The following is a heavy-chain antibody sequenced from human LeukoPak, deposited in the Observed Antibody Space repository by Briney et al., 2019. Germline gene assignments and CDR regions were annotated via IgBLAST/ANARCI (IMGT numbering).Heavy chain of an antibody. CDR3: ARAHYETASPAGGL. D-gene: IGHD3-22*01. J-gene: IGHJ4*02. CDR2: VYTSGSP. V-gene: IGHV4-4*07. CDR1: GASINTYY. Sequence: SETLSLTCNVSGASINTYYWSWIRQSAGGGLEFIGRVYTSGSPDYNPSLKSRVAMSADTSKNQFSLKLRSVTAADTAVYYCARAHYETASPAGGLWGQGTLVTVSS.